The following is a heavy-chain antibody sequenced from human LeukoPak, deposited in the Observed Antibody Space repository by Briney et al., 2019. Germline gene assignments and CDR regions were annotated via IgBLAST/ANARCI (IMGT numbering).Heavy chain of an antibody. CDR1: GDSVSRFRAV. CDR2: TYYRSKWYN. Sequence: SQTLSLTCAISGDSVSRFRAVWNWIRQSPSRGLEWLGRTYYRSKWYNDYAVSVKSRITINPDTSKNQFSLHLNSVTPEDTAIYYCARESDTGYVNFWGQGTLVTVSS. V-gene: IGHV6-1*01. J-gene: IGHJ4*02. CDR3: ARESDTGYVNF. D-gene: IGHD5-12*01.